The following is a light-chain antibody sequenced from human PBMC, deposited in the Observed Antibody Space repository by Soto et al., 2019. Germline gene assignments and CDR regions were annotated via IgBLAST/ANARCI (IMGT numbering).Light chain of an antibody. Sequence: QSALTQPPSASGSPGQSVTIPCTGTYSDIGAYNYVPWYQQRPGEAPKLIIYEVSKRPSGVPDRISASKSGNTASLTVSGLQADDEANYYCSSFKGTNSFVFGTGTKVTVL. J-gene: IGLJ1*01. CDR3: SSFKGTNSFV. V-gene: IGLV2-8*01. CDR2: EVS. CDR1: YSDIGAYNY.